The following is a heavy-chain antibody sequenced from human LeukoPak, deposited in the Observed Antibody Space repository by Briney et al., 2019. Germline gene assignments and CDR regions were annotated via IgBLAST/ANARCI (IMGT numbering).Heavy chain of an antibody. CDR2: IYYSGST. Sequence: ASETLSLTCTVSGGSISSYYWSRIRQPPGKGLEWIGYIYYSGSTNYNPSLKSRVTISVDTSKNQFSLKLSSVTAADTAVYYCARDKLLWFGEFESYYYYGMDVWGKGTTVTVSS. J-gene: IGHJ6*04. V-gene: IGHV4-59*01. D-gene: IGHD3-10*01. CDR1: GGSISSYY. CDR3: ARDKLLWFGEFESYYYYGMDV.